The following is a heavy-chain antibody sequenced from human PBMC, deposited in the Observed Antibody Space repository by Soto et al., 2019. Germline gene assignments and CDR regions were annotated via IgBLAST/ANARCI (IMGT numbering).Heavy chain of an antibody. CDR2: IWYDGSNK. CDR3: ARDEVYYDSSGYRF. CDR1: GFTFSSYG. V-gene: IGHV3-33*01. Sequence: QVQLVESGGGVVKPGRSLSLSCAASGFTFSSYGMHGVRQAPGKGLEWVAVIWYDGSNKYYADSVKGRFTISRDNSKNTLYLQMNSLRAEDTAVYYCARDEVYYDSSGYRFWGQGTLVTVSS. J-gene: IGHJ4*02. D-gene: IGHD3-22*01.